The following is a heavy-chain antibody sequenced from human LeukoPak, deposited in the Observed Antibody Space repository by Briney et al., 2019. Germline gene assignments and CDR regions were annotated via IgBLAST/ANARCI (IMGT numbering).Heavy chain of an antibody. D-gene: IGHD5/OR15-5a*01. Sequence: GGSLRLSCAASGFTFSSYSMNWVRQAPGKGLEWVSYISSSSSTIYYADSAKGRFTISRDNAKNSLYLQMNSLRAEDTAVYYCARAQSTYHYGMDVWGQGTTVTVSS. V-gene: IGHV3-48*01. CDR3: ARAQSTYHYGMDV. CDR2: ISSSSSTI. CDR1: GFTFSSYS. J-gene: IGHJ6*02.